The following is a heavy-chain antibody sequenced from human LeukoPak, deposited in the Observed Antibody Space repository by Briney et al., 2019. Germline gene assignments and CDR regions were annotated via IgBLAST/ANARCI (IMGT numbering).Heavy chain of an antibody. CDR1: GGTFSSYA. CDR3: ARDGYNYAPVDY. Sequence: SVKVTCKASGGTFSSYAISWVRRAPGQGLEWMGRIIPILGIANYAQKFQGRVTITADKSTSTAYMELSSLRSEDTAVYYCARDGYNYAPVDYWGQGTLVTVSS. D-gene: IGHD5-24*01. J-gene: IGHJ4*02. V-gene: IGHV1-69*04. CDR2: IIPILGIA.